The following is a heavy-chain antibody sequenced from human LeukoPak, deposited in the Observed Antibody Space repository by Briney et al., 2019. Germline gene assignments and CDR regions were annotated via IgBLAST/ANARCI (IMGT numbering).Heavy chain of an antibody. CDR2: IYYSGST. V-gene: IGHV4-39*07. CDR1: GGSISSSSYY. D-gene: IGHD5-18*01. CDR3: ARDLGFGEYSYGLD. J-gene: IGHJ4*02. Sequence: PSETLSLTCTVSGGSISSSSYYWGWLRQPPGKGLEWIGIIYYSGSTYYNPSLKSRVTISVDTSKNQFSLKLSSVTAADTAVYYCARDLGFGEYSYGLDWGQGTLVTVSS.